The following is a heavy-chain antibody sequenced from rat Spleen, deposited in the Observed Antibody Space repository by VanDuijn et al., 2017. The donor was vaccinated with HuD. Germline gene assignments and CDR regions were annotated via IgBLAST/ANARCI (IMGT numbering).Heavy chain of an antibody. D-gene: IGHD1-9*01. CDR1: GYSITSGYG. Sequence: EVQLQESGPGLVKPSQSLSITCSVTGYSITSGYGWNWIRKFPGNKLEWMGYINGAGSTNYNPPLKSQISITRDTSKNQFFLQLTSVTAEDTATYYCARRHYGYTDYFDYWGQGVMVTVSS. V-gene: IGHV3-3*01. CDR3: ARRHYGYTDYFDY. J-gene: IGHJ2*01. CDR2: INGAGST.